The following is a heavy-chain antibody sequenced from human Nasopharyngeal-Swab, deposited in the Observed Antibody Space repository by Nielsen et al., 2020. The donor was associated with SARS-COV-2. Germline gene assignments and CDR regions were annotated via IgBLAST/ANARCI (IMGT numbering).Heavy chain of an antibody. CDR3: ARDKYYYGMDV. J-gene: IGHJ6*02. V-gene: IGHV3-7*03. CDR2: INGDGSAR. Sequence: GGSLRLSCVGTGFTFSSFWMNWVRQAPGKGLEWVANINGDGSARYYVDSVRGRFTVSRDNAKNSLYLQMNSLRAEDTAVYYCARDKYYYGMDVWGQGTTVTVSS. CDR1: GFTFSSFW.